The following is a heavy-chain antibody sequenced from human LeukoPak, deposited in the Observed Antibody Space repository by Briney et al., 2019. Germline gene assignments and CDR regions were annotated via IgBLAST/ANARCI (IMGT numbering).Heavy chain of an antibody. CDR3: ARVAALGT. Sequence: SETLSLTCAVYGGSFSGNYWSWIRQPPGKGLEWIGSIYYSGSTYYNPSLKSRVTISVDTSKNQFSLKLSSVTAADTAVYYCARVAALGTWGQGTLVTVSS. CDR2: IYYSGST. D-gene: IGHD6-6*01. V-gene: IGHV4-34*01. J-gene: IGHJ4*02. CDR1: GGSFSGNY.